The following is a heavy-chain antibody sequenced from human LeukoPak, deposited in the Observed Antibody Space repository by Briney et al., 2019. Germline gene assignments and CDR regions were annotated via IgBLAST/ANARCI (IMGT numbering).Heavy chain of an antibody. V-gene: IGHV3-53*01. J-gene: IGHJ4*02. D-gene: IGHD3-3*01. CDR2: IYSGGST. CDR3: ARDLHDFWSGSFDY. CDR1: GFTVSSNY. Sequence: RGSLRLSCAASGFTVSSNYMSWVRQAPGKGLEWVSVIYSGGSTYYADSVKGRFTISRDNSKNTLYLQMNSLRAEDTAVYYCARDLHDFWSGSFDYWGQGTLVTVSS.